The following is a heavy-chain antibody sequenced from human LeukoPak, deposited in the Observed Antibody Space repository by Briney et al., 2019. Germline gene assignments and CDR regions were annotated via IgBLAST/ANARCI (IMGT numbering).Heavy chain of an antibody. V-gene: IGHV3-30-3*01. J-gene: IGHJ4*02. CDR3: ARVRRRQLEIRPDY. CDR1: GFTFRSYA. D-gene: IGHD6-6*01. Sequence: GGSLRVSCAASGFTFRSYAMHWVRQAPGKGLEWVAVISYDGSNKYYADSVKGRFTISRDNSKNTLYLQMNSLRAEDTAVYYCARVRRRQLEIRPDYWGQGTLVTVSS. CDR2: ISYDGSNK.